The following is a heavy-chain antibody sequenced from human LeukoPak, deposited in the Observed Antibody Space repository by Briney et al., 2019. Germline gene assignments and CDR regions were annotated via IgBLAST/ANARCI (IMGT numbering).Heavy chain of an antibody. CDR3: ARPPTYYYGSGSFGYYMDV. CDR2: IRYDGSNK. J-gene: IGHJ6*03. CDR1: GFTFSSYG. Sequence: GGSLRLSCAASGFTFSSYGMHWVRQAPGKGLEWVAFIRYDGSNKYYADSVKGRFTISRDNSKNTLYLQMNSLRAEDTAVYYCARPPTYYYGSGSFGYYMDVWGKGTTVTVSS. V-gene: IGHV3-30*02. D-gene: IGHD3-10*01.